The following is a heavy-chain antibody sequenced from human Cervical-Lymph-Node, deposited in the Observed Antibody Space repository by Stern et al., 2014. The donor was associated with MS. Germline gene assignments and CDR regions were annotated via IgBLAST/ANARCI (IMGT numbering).Heavy chain of an antibody. CDR3: AIGMATVSDY. V-gene: IGHV3-23*04. CDR2: ISATGGTT. D-gene: IGHD5-24*01. CDR1: GVTFKAYA. Sequence: EVHLVESGGGLVQPGGSLRLSCVVSGVTFKAYAMTWVRQVPGKGLEWVSEISATGGTTSYADSVKARFTVSRDNSKNTLYLQMNSLTTEDTALYYCAIGMATVSDYWGQGTLVTVSS. J-gene: IGHJ4*02.